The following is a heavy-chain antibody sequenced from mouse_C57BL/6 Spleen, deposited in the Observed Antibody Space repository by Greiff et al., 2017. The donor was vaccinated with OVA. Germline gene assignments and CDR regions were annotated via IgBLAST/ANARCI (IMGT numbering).Heavy chain of an antibody. V-gene: IGHV1-80*01. Sequence: VMLVESGAELVKPGASVKISCKASGYAFSSYWMNWVKQRPGKGLEWIGQIYPGDGDTNYNGKFKGKATLTADKSSSTAYMQLSSLTSEDSAVYFCARSGVLYRYYAMDYWGQGTSVTVSS. J-gene: IGHJ4*01. CDR3: ARSGVLYRYYAMDY. CDR2: IYPGDGDT. CDR1: GYAFSSYW. D-gene: IGHD2-12*01.